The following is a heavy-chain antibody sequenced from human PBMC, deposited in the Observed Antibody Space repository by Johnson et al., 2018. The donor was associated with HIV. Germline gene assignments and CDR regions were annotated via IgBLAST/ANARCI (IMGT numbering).Heavy chain of an antibody. CDR1: GFTFDDYG. CDR2: INWNGGRT. D-gene: IGHD3-9*01. Sequence: VQLVESGGGLAQPGGSLRLSCADSGFTFDDYGMSWVRQAPGKGLEWVAGINWNGGRTGYVDSMKGRFTISRDNAKNSLYLQMNSLRAGDTVGYYCARGLRYFDWFDAFDIWGQGTMVTVSS. J-gene: IGHJ3*02. V-gene: IGHV3-20*04. CDR3: ARGLRYFDWFDAFDI.